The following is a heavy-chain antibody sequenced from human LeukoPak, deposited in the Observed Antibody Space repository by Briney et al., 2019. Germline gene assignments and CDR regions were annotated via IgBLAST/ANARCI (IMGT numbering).Heavy chain of an antibody. D-gene: IGHD3-10*01. CDR3: ALNYGSGVTETIDY. J-gene: IGHJ4*02. Sequence: ASVKVSCKASGYTFTSYGISWVRQAPGQGLEWMGWISAYNGNTNYAQKLQGRLTMTTDTSTSTAYMELRSLRSDDTAVYYCALNYGSGVTETIDYWGQGTLVTVSS. CDR1: GYTFTSYG. CDR2: ISAYNGNT. V-gene: IGHV1-18*01.